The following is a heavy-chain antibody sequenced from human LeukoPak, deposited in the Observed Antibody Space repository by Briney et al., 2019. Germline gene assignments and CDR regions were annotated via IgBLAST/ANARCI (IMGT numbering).Heavy chain of an antibody. Sequence: WETLSITCTIAGGSISSYYWRWIRQPPGKGLEWIGYIYYSGSTNYNPSLKSRVTISVDTSKNQFSLKLSSVTAADTAVYYCARAYCSGGSCYSDYWGRGTLVSVFS. CDR3: ARAYCSGGSCYSDY. J-gene: IGHJ4*02. CDR1: GGSISSYY. V-gene: IGHV4-59*01. CDR2: IYYSGST. D-gene: IGHD2-15*01.